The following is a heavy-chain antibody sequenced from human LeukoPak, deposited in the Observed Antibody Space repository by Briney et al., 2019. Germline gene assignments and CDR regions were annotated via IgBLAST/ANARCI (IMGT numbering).Heavy chain of an antibody. Sequence: GGSLRLSCAASGFSISTYWIHWVRQAPGKGLVWVSRINPDGSTTYYADSVKGRITISRDNAKNTLYLQMNSLRAEDTAVYYCARDLLWGQGTLVTVSS. CDR2: INPDGSTT. CDR1: GFSISTYW. V-gene: IGHV3-74*01. J-gene: IGHJ4*02. CDR3: ARDLL.